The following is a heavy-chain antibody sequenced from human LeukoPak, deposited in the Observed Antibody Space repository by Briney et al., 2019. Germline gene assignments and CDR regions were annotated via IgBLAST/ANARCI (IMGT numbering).Heavy chain of an antibody. V-gene: IGHV3-23*01. Sequence: GGSLRLSCAASGFTFRSYAMSWVRQAPGKGLEWVSTISSSGGSIYYADSLKGRFTISRDNAKNSLYLQMNSLRAEDTALYYCARGDYYMDVWGKGTTVTVSS. J-gene: IGHJ6*03. CDR2: ISSSGGSI. CDR3: ARGDYYMDV. CDR1: GFTFRSYA.